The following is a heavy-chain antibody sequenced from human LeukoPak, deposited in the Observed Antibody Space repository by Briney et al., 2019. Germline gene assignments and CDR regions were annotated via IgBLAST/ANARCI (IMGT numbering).Heavy chain of an antibody. V-gene: IGHV1-18*01. CDR2: ISAYNGKT. Sequence: ASVKVPCKASGYTFTSYGISWVRQAPGQGLEWMGWISAYNGKTNYAQKLQGRVTMTTDTSTSTAYMELRSLRSDDTAVYYCARSYYDILAGYYCTYYYYGMDVWGQGTTVTVSS. J-gene: IGHJ6*02. CDR1: GYTFTSYG. CDR3: ARSYYDILAGYYCTYYYYGMDV. D-gene: IGHD3-9*01.